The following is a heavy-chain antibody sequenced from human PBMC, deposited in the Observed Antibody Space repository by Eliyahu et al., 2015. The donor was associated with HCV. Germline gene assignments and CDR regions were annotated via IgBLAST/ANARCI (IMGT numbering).Heavy chain of an antibody. CDR2: ITGTGGTT. CDR1: GFTFSSSA. Sequence: EVQLLESGGGLVQPGESLTLSCAASGFTFSSSAMDWVRQAPGKGLEWVSTITGTGGTTDYADSVKGRFIISRDNSKNTLYLQLNSLRAEDTAVYYCAKDRPGGSGSDLWGQGTLVTVSS. V-gene: IGHV3-23*01. J-gene: IGHJ5*02. CDR3: AKDRPGGSGSDL. D-gene: IGHD6-19*01.